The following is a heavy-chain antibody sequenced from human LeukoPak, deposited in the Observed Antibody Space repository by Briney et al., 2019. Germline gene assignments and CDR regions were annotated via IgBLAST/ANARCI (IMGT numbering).Heavy chain of an antibody. CDR1: GFIFANSA. Sequence: SVKFSCKASGFIFANSAMQWVRQARGQRLEWIGWILVDSGHANYAQNFQGRVSIIWDMATSTSYMHLSSLRSEDTAVYYCATGQPEIVDGNYYHYMDVWGKGTAVTVSS. J-gene: IGHJ6*03. V-gene: IGHV1-58*02. D-gene: IGHD2-15*01. CDR3: ATGQPEIVDGNYYHYMDV. CDR2: ILVDSGHA.